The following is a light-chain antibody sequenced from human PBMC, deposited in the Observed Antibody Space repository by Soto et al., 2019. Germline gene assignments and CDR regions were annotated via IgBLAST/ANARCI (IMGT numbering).Light chain of an antibody. Sequence: DIVMTQSPDSLAVSLGERATINCKSSQSVLKSSDNMNCLAWYQKKPGQPPKLLIYWASTRESGVPDRFSGSGSGTDFSLTISSLQAEDVAVYYCQQYSRPPNNFGQGTKLEIK. V-gene: IGKV4-1*01. J-gene: IGKJ2*01. CDR2: WAS. CDR1: QSVLKSSDNMNC. CDR3: QQYSRPPNN.